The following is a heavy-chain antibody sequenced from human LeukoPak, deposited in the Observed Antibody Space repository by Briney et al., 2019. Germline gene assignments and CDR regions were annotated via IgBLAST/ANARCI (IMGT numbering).Heavy chain of an antibody. J-gene: IGHJ6*02. D-gene: IGHD3-22*01. CDR3: ARTPFTYYYDSSGYPLYYYYGMDV. CDR1: GFTFSSYA. CDR2: ISYDGSNK. Sequence: GGSLRLSCAASGFTFSSYAMHWVRQAPGKGLEWVAVISYDGSNKYYADSVKGRFTISRDNSKNTLYPQMNSLRAEDTAVYYCARTPFTYYYDSSGYPLYYYYGMDVWGQGTTVTVSS. V-gene: IGHV3-30-3*01.